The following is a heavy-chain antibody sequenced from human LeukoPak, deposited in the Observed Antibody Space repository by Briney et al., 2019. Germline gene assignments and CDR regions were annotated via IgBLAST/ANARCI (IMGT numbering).Heavy chain of an antibody. Sequence: ASVKVSCKASGYTFTDYYMHWVRQAPGQGLEWMGWFNPNSGGTIYAQKFQGRVTMTRDTSISTAYMEVSSLRPDDTAVYYCAREVTSGSYENYWGQGTLVTVSS. CDR1: GYTFTDYY. J-gene: IGHJ4*02. V-gene: IGHV1-2*02. CDR3: AREVTSGSYENY. D-gene: IGHD1-26*01. CDR2: FNPNSGGT.